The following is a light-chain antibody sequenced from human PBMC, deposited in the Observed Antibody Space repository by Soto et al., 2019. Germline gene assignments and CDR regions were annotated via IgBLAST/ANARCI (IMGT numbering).Light chain of an antibody. V-gene: IGLV1-44*01. CDR2: IND. J-gene: IGLJ1*01. Sequence: QFVLTQPPSVSGTPGQRVIISCSGSRSNIGSNSVNWYQQLPGTAPKLLIYINDQRPSGVPDRFSGSTSGTSVSLAISGLQSEDEAGYYCASWDDRLKGYVFGTGTKVTVL. CDR1: RSNIGSNS. CDR3: ASWDDRLKGYV.